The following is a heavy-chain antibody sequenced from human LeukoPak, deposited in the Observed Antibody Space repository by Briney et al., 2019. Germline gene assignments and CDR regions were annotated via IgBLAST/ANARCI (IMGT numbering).Heavy chain of an antibody. D-gene: IGHD2-2*01. Sequence: SETLSLTCTVSRGSLTSGGYYWSWIRQHPGTGLEWIGYIYYSGSTYYNPSRKSRVPISVDTSKNQFSQKLSSGTAADTAVYYCARGDCSSTSCYDRYWGQGTLVTVSS. V-gene: IGHV4-31*03. CDR2: IYYSGST. J-gene: IGHJ4*02. CDR1: RGSLTSGGYY. CDR3: ARGDCSSTSCYDRY.